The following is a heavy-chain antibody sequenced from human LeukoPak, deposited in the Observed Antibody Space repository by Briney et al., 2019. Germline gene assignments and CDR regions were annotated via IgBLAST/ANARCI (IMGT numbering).Heavy chain of an antibody. CDR2: ISGSGGST. D-gene: IGHD3-10*01. CDR1: GLTVNSNY. CDR3: AKDHDYYASGPI. J-gene: IGHJ3*02. V-gene: IGHV3-23*01. Sequence: PGGSLRLSCVASGLTVNSNYMSWVRQAPGKGLEWVSAISGSGGSTYYADSVKGRFTISRDNSKNTLYLQMNSLRAEDTAVYYCAKDHDYYASGPIWGQGTMVTVSS.